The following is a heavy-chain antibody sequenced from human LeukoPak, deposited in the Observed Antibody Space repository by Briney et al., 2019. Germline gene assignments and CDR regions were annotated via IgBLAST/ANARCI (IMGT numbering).Heavy chain of an antibody. CDR3: ARGPDYFYYMDV. Sequence: GGSLRLSCAASGFTFSSYAMHWVRQAPGKGLEYVSVISSNGGSTYYANSVKGRFTISRDNSKNTLYLQMGSLRAEDMAVYYCARGPDYFYYMDVWGKGTTVTVSS. CDR2: ISSNGGST. J-gene: IGHJ6*03. CDR1: GFTFSSYA. V-gene: IGHV3-64*01.